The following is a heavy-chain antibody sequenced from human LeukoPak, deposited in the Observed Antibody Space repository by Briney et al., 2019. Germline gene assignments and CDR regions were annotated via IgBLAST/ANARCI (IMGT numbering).Heavy chain of an antibody. D-gene: IGHD5-18*01. Sequence: PGGSLRLSCAASGFTFSTYAMSWVRQAPGVGLEWVSGISGSGDTTSYSGSVKGRFTISRDNSKNTLYLQMNSLRAEETAVYYCARRDTAMVYAFDIWGQGTKVTVSS. CDR3: ARRDTAMVYAFDI. CDR1: GFTFSTYA. V-gene: IGHV3-23*01. CDR2: ISGSGDTT. J-gene: IGHJ3*02.